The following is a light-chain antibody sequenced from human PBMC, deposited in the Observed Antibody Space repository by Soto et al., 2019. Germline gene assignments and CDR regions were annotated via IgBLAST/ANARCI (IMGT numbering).Light chain of an antibody. V-gene: IGKV3-20*01. CDR1: QSVSSSY. CDR3: QQYGSSPPYT. J-gene: IGKJ2*01. Sequence: EIVLTQSPGTLSLSPGERATLSCRASQSVSSSYLAWYQQNPGQAPRLLIYGASSRSTDIPDRFSCSGSGTEFTLTISRLEPEDFAVYYCQQYGSSPPYTFGQGTKLEIK. CDR2: GAS.